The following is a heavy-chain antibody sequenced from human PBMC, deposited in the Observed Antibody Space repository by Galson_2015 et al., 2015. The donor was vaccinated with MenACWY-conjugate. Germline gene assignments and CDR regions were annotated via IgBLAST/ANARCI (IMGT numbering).Heavy chain of an antibody. CDR3: ATTRAPYGGYAGEYYFDH. CDR2: IYSGGGT. J-gene: IGHJ4*02. D-gene: IGHD5-12*01. Sequence: SLRLSCAASGFILSSTSYMSWVRQAPEKGPEWMSIIYSGGGTYYAEAGKGRSTTSRDNAHNMVYLQMDNVRAEDTALYYCATTRAPYGGYAGEYYFDHWGQGVLVTVSS. CDR1: GFILSSTS. V-gene: IGHV3-66*01.